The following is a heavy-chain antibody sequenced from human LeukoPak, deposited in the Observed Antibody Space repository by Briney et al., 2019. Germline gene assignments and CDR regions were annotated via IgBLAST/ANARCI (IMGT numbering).Heavy chain of an antibody. V-gene: IGHV5-51*01. CDR3: ARQPPEYYDFWSGFDY. CDR2: IYPGDSDT. J-gene: IGHJ4*02. Sequence: GESLKISCKGSGYSFTSYWIGWVRQMPGKGLEWMGIIYPGDSDTRYSPSFQGQVTISADKSISTAYLQWSSPKASDTAMYYCARQPPEYYDFWSGFDYWGQGTLVTVSS. CDR1: GYSFTSYW. D-gene: IGHD3-3*01.